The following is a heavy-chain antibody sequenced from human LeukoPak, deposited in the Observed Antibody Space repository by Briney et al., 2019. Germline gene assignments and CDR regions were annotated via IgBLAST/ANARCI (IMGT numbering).Heavy chain of an antibody. J-gene: IGHJ6*02. CDR2: INPNSGGT. CDR3: ARDSPRIAAAADYYYYGMDV. D-gene: IGHD6-13*01. V-gene: IGHV1-2*02. Sequence: GASVKVSCKASGYTFTSYYMHWVRQAPGQGLEWMGWINPNSGGTNYAQKFQGRVTMTRDTSISTAYMELSRLRSDDTAVYYCARDSPRIAAAADYYYYGMDVWGQGTTVTVPS. CDR1: GYTFTSYY.